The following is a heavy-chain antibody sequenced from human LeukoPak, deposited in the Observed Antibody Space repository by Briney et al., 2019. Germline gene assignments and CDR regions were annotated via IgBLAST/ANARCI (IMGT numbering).Heavy chain of an antibody. CDR1: AYIFTNYG. CDR3: ARGSQRWVDI. D-gene: IGHD2-2*01. Sequence: ATVKVSCKASAYIFTNYGINWVRQAPGQALEWMGWISPYNGDTNYPQKFQGRVTMTTDTSTSTAYMELRSLRSDDTAIYYCARGSQRWVDIWGKGTTVTVSS. V-gene: IGHV1-18*01. J-gene: IGHJ6*04. CDR2: ISPYNGDT.